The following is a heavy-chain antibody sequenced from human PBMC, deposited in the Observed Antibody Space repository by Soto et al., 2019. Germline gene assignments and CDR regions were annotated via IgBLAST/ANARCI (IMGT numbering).Heavy chain of an antibody. CDR1: GFIFSRYE. CDR3: ARVTVVSLYDAFDI. CDR2: ISSTSSAI. Sequence: EVHLVESGGGLVQPGGSLRLSCAASGFIFSRYEMTWVRQAPGKGLEWVSYISSTSSAIDYADSVRGRFTISRDNAKNSMYLQMNSLRAEDTAVYYCARVTVVSLYDAFDIWGQGTRVAVSS. D-gene: IGHD2-2*02. V-gene: IGHV3-48*03. J-gene: IGHJ3*02.